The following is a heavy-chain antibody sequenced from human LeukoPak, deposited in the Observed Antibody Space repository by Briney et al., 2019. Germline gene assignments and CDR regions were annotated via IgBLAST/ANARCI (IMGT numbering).Heavy chain of an antibody. CDR1: GGSFSGYY. D-gene: IGHD3-10*01. V-gene: IGHV4-34*01. Sequence: PSETLSLTCAVYGGSFSGYYWSWIRQPPGKGLEWIGEINHSGSTNYNPSLKSRVTISVDTSKNQFSLKLSSVTAADTAVYYCARERWFGELLGYYYYYGMDVWGQGTTVTVSS. CDR2: INHSGST. J-gene: IGHJ6*02. CDR3: ARERWFGELLGYYYYYGMDV.